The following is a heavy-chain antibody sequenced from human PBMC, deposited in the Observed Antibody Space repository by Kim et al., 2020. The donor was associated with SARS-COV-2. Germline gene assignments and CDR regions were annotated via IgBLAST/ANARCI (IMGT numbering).Heavy chain of an antibody. Sequence: GGSLRLSCAASGFTFSSYAMHWVRQAPGKVLEWVAVISYDGSNKYYADSVKGRFTISRDNSKNTLYLQMNSLRAEDTAVYYCAREGDFWIGSRFDYWGQG. J-gene: IGHJ4*02. CDR3: AREGDFWIGSRFDY. CDR1: GFTFSSYA. CDR2: ISYDGSNK. V-gene: IGHV3-30-3*01. D-gene: IGHD3-3*01.